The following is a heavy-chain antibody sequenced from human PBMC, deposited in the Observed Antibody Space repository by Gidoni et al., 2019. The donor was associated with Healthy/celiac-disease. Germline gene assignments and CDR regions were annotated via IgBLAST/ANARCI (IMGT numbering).Heavy chain of an antibody. J-gene: IGHJ6*02. CDR1: GFSFGSYS. V-gene: IGHV3-21*01. CDR3: ARDPYYDILTGYYRDYYYGMDV. Sequence: EVRLVASGGGLVKPGGSLRLYCAAYGFSFGSYSMKWLRRAPGRGLEWVSYISSISSYIYYSDSVKGLFTISRDNAKNSLYLQMNSRRAEDTAVYYCARDPYYDILTGYYRDYYYGMDVLGQGTTVTVSS. CDR2: ISSISSYI. D-gene: IGHD3-9*01.